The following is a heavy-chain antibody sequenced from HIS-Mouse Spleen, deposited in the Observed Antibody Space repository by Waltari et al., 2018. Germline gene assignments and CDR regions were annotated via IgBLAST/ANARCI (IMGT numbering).Heavy chain of an antibody. CDR1: GFTFSSYS. CDR3: ARGDGYTDY. J-gene: IGHJ4*02. CDR2: SSSSSSYI. D-gene: IGHD5-12*01. Sequence: EVQLVESGGGLVKPGGSLRLSCAASGFTFSSYSMNWVRQAPGKGVEWGSSSSSSSSYIYYADSVKGRFTISRDNAKNSLYLQMNSLRAEDTAVYYCARGDGYTDYWGQGTLVTVSS. V-gene: IGHV3-21*01.